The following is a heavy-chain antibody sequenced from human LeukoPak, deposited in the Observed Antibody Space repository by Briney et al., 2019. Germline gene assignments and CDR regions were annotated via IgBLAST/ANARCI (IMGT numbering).Heavy chain of an antibody. CDR3: ARGTGYSSSWYSPHFDY. V-gene: IGHV3-48*01. CDR2: ISSSSSTI. Sequence: GRSLRLSCAASGFTFSSYSMNWVRQAPGKGLEWVSYISSSSSTIYYADSVKGRFTISRDNAKNSLYLQMNSLRAEDTAVYYCARGTGYSSSWYSPHFDYWGQGTLVTVSS. D-gene: IGHD6-13*01. J-gene: IGHJ4*02. CDR1: GFTFSSYS.